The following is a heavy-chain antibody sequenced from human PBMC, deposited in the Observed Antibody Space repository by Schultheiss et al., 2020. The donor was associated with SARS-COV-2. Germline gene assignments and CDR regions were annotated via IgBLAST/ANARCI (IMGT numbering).Heavy chain of an antibody. D-gene: IGHD6-13*01. CDR3: ATLAAAVHQPDY. CDR2: IYYSGST. CDR1: GGSISSGGYY. Sequence: SETLSLTCTVSGGSISSGGYYWSWIRQHPGKGLEWIGYIYYSGSTYYNPSLKSRVTISVDTSKNQFSLKLSSVTAADTAVYYCATLAAAVHQPDYWGQGTLVTVSS. J-gene: IGHJ4*02. V-gene: IGHV4-31*03.